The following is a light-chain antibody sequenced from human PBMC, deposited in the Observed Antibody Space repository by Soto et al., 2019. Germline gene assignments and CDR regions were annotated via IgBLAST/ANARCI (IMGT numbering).Light chain of an antibody. CDR1: QSVSSY. J-gene: IGKJ5*01. CDR3: QQRSNWPPIT. Sequence: EIVLTQSPATLSLSKGERATLSCRASQSVSSYLAWYQQKPGQAPRLLIYDASNRATGIPARFSGSGSGTDFTLTISSLEPEDFAVYYCQQRSNWPPITFGQGTRLE. V-gene: IGKV3-11*01. CDR2: DAS.